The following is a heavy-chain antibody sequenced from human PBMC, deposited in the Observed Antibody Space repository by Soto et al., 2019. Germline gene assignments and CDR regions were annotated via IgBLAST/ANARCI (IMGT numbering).Heavy chain of an antibody. V-gene: IGHV4-59*08. D-gene: IGHD2-15*01. CDR2: IYYSGST. CDR3: ARPYCSGGSCYRGAFDY. J-gene: IGHJ4*02. CDR1: GGSISSYY. Sequence: SETLSLTCTVSGGSISSYYWSWIRQPPGKGLEWIGYIYYSGSTNYNPSLKSRVTISVDTSKNQFSLKLSSVTAADTAVYYCARPYCSGGSCYRGAFDYGGQGTLVTVSS.